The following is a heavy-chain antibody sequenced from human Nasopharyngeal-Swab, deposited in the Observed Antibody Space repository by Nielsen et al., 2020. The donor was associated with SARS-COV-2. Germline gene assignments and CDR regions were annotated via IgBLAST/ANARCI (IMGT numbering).Heavy chain of an antibody. D-gene: IGHD3-3*01. Sequence: ASVKVSCKASGYNFNQAMHWVRQAPGKGLEWMGGFDPEDGETIFAQKFQGRVTMTEDTSTDTAYMELSSLRSEDTAVYYCARDEWSVIFGGLDYWGQGTLVTVSS. J-gene: IGHJ4*02. CDR3: ARDEWSVIFGGLDY. V-gene: IGHV1-24*01. CDR1: GYNFNQA. CDR2: FDPEDGET.